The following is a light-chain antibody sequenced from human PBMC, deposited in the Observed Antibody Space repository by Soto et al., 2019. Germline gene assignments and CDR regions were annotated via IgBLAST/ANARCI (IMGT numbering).Light chain of an antibody. CDR1: QDIRND. CDR2: NAS. J-gene: IGKJ3*01. CDR3: LQDDSYPRT. Sequence: AFQMTQSPSSLSSSVGDRVTITCRASQDIRNDLGWYQHKPGKAPNLLIYNASSLQSGVPSRFNGSGSGTDFTLTISSLQPEDSATYYCLQDDSYPRTFGHGTKVDVK. V-gene: IGKV1-6*01.